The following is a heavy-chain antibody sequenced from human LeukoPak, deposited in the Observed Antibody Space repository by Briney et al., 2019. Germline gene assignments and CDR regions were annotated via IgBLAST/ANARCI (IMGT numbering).Heavy chain of an antibody. J-gene: IGHJ3*02. CDR3: ARNMRFGESADAFDI. Sequence: ASVKVSCKASGYTFTGYYMHWVRQAPGQGLEWMGWINPNSGGTNYAQKFQGRVTMTRDKSIRTAYMELSRLTSDDTAVYYCARNMRFGESADAFDIWGQGTMVTVSS. D-gene: IGHD3-10*01. V-gene: IGHV1-2*02. CDR1: GYTFTGYY. CDR2: INPNSGGT.